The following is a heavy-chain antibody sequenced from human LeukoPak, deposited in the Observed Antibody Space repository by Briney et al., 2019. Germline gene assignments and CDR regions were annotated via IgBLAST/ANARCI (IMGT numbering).Heavy chain of an antibody. CDR3: AKSLNYTSSWFPFDS. CDR2: IYSGGST. Sequence: PGGSLRLSCAASGFTVSSNYMSWVRQAPGKGLEWVSVIYSGGSTYYADSVKGRFTISRDNSKNTLYLQMNSLRAEDTAVYHCAKSLNYTSSWFPFDSWGQGTLVTVSS. CDR1: GFTVSSNY. J-gene: IGHJ4*02. V-gene: IGHV3-66*01. D-gene: IGHD6-13*01.